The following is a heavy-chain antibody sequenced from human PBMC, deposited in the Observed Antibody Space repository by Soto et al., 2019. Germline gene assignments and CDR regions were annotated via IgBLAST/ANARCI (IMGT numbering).Heavy chain of an antibody. CDR2: IRSKYNNYAT. CDR3: TSLRFLSSPIYDY. CDR1: GFTFSASA. D-gene: IGHD3-3*01. J-gene: IGHJ4*02. V-gene: IGHV3-73*01. Sequence: GGSLRLSCAASGFTFSASAIHWVRQAPGKGLEWVGRIRSKYNNYATAYTASLRGRFTISRDDSKNTAYLQVNSLKSEDTAVYYCTSLRFLSSPIYDYWGQGSPVTVSS.